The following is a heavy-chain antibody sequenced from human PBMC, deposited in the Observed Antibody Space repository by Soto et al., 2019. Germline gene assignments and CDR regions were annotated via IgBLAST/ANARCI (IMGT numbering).Heavy chain of an antibody. J-gene: IGHJ4*02. CDR1: GFTFSSYG. CDR3: AKDYGPKAPYPYSNTHTDF. Sequence: QRHLVESGGGVVQPGRSLRLSCAASGFTFSSYGMHWIRQAPGKGLEWVAVISHDGAFKDYADPVKGRFTISRDNSENTLFLEMNSLGPSDTAVYYCAKDYGPKAPYPYSNTHTDFWGQGTWVTVSS. CDR2: ISHDGAFK. D-gene: IGHD6-13*01. V-gene: IGHV3-30*18.